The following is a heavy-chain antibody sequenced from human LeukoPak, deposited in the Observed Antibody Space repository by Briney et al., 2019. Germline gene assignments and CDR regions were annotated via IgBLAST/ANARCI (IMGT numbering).Heavy chain of an antibody. CDR1: GFTFSSYS. CDR3: ARDAGSGDDAFDI. Sequence: PGGSLRLSCAASGFTFSSYSMNWVRQAPGKGLEWVSSISSSSSYIYYADSVEGRFTISRDNAKNSLYLQVNILRAADTAVYYCARDAGSGDDAFDIWGQGTMVTVSS. D-gene: IGHD2-15*01. CDR2: ISSSSSYI. V-gene: IGHV3-21*01. J-gene: IGHJ3*02.